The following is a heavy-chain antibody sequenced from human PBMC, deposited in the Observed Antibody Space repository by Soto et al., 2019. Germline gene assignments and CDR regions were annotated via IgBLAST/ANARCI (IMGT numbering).Heavy chain of an antibody. Sequence: GGSLRLSCAASGFTFSSYAMSWVRQAPGKGLEWVSAISGSGGSTYYADSVKGRFTISRDNSKNTLYLQMNSLRAEDTAVYYCAKTVVVVAIPRGWFDPWGQGTLVTVSS. V-gene: IGHV3-23*01. CDR3: AKTVVVVAIPRGWFDP. D-gene: IGHD2-15*01. CDR1: GFTFSSYA. CDR2: ISGSGGST. J-gene: IGHJ5*02.